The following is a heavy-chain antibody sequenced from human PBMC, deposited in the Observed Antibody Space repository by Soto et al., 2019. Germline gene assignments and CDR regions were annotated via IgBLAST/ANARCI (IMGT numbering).Heavy chain of an antibody. CDR2: IRSKANSYAT. CDR3: TRADRGGFDY. CDR1: GFTFSGSA. V-gene: IGHV3-73*01. Sequence: SGGSLRLSCAASGFTFSGSAMHWVRQASGKGLEWVGRIRSKANSYATAYAASVKGRFTISRDDSKNTAYLQMNSLKTEDTAVYYCTRADRGGFDYWGQGTLVTVSS. D-gene: IGHD3-16*01. J-gene: IGHJ4*02.